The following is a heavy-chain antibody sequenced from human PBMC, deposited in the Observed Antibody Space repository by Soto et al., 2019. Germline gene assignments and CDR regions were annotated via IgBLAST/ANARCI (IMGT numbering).Heavy chain of an antibody. CDR1: GVTCGNHY. V-gene: IGHV3-11*05. J-gene: IGHJ4*01. Sequence: XGSLILSCSASGVTCGNHYMSWIRQAPGQGLEWISYISGSATYTGYADSVKGRFTISRDNAKNSLYLHMNSLKTEDTATYYCARDSDYGDYFFGYWGQGTLVTVSS. CDR2: ISGSATYT. D-gene: IGHD4-17*01. CDR3: ARDSDYGDYFFGY.